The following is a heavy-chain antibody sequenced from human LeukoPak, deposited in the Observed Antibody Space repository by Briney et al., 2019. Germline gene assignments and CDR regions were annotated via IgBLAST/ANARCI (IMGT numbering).Heavy chain of an antibody. CDR1: GGSISYYY. D-gene: IGHD1-26*01. Sequence: SETLSLTCTVSGGSISYYYWTWIRQSPGKGLEWIGQIYYTGSTYYNPSLKRRVTISVDTSRNQFSLNLTSVTAADTAVYYCARDRSGSYSGRWFDPWGQGTLVTVSS. CDR2: IYYTGST. CDR3: ARDRSGSYSGRWFDP. J-gene: IGHJ5*02. V-gene: IGHV4-59*01.